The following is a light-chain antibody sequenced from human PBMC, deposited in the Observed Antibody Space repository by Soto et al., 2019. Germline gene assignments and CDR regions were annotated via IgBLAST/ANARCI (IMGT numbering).Light chain of an antibody. V-gene: IGKV3-15*01. Sequence: EIVMTPSPATLSASPGEGATLSCKAGQNVYNNLAWYQQRPGQPPRLLIYDASTMATGIAARFSGSGYGTEFTLTLSSLQSEDFAVYFCQQCRNWPLTFGGGTQVDNK. CDR2: DAS. CDR1: QNVYNN. CDR3: QQCRNWPLT. J-gene: IGKJ4*01.